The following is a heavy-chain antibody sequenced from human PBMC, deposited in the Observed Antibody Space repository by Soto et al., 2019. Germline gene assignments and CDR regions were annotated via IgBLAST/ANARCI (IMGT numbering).Heavy chain of an antibody. CDR2: ISGSGTSI. CDR1: GFTFSSHE. Sequence: EVQLVESGGGLVQPGGSLRLSCAASGFTFSSHEMNWVRQAPEKGLEWVSYISGSGTSIYYADSVKGRFTISRDNAKNSLFLQMNSLRAEDTAVYYCATMGYWGQGTLVTVSS. V-gene: IGHV3-48*03. D-gene: IGHD2-8*01. J-gene: IGHJ4*02. CDR3: ATMGY.